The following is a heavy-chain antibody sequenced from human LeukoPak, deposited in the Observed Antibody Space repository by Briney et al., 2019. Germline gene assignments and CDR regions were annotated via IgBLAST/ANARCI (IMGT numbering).Heavy chain of an antibody. CDR2: ISGNGGRP. CDR3: AKVQRDIVVVIAIFSFDY. J-gene: IGHJ4*02. CDR1: GFTFSNYA. Sequence: SGGSLRLSCAASGFTFSNYAMSWVRQAPGKGLEWVSVISGNGGRPHYADSVKGRFTISRDNSKNTLYLQMTNLRVEDTAVYYCAKVQRDIVVVIAIFSFDYWGQGTLVTVSS. D-gene: IGHD2-21*01. V-gene: IGHV3-23*01.